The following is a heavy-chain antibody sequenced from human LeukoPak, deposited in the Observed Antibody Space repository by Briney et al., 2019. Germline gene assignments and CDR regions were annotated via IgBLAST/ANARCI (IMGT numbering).Heavy chain of an antibody. CDR1: GGSISSGDYY. V-gene: IGHV4-30-4*01. D-gene: IGHD5-18*01. Sequence: PSETLSLTCTVSGGSISSGDYYWSWIRQPPGKGLEWIGYIYYSGSTYYNPSLKSRVTISVDTSKNQFSLKLSSVTAADTAVYYCARGADTAMVHYGMDVWGQGTTVTVSS. CDR2: IYYSGST. J-gene: IGHJ6*02. CDR3: ARGADTAMVHYGMDV.